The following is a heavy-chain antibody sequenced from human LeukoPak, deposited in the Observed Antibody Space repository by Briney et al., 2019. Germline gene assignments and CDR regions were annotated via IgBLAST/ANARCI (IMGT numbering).Heavy chain of an antibody. Sequence: GGSLRLSCAASGFTFSSYSMNWVRQAPGKGLEWVSSISGSGGNTYYADSVKGRFTISRDNAKNSLYLQMNSLRAEDTAVYYCARDSRKERRGPTDYWGQGTLVTVSS. CDR3: ARDSRKERRGPTDY. V-gene: IGHV3-21*04. J-gene: IGHJ4*02. CDR2: ISGSGGNT. CDR1: GFTFSSYS. D-gene: IGHD1-26*01.